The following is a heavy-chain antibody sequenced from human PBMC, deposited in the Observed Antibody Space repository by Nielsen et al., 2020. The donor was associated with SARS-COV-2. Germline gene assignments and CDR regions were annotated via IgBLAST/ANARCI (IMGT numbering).Heavy chain of an antibody. CDR2: ISYEGSKQ. D-gene: IGHD6-13*01. CDR1: GFSFNNHG. CDR3: AREQLVYFDY. Sequence: GESLKISCAASGFSFNNHGMHWVRQAPGKGLEWVAYISYEGSKQYYADSVKGRFTISRDNSKNTLYLQMNSLRAEDTAVYYCAREQLVYFDYWGQGTLVTVSS. J-gene: IGHJ4*02. V-gene: IGHV3-30*03.